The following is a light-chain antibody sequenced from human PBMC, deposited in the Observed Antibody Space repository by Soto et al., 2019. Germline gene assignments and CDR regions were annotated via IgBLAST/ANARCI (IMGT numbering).Light chain of an antibody. V-gene: IGLV1-40*01. CDR1: SSNIGAGYD. CDR2: NSS. Sequence: QSVLTQPPSVSGAPGQRVTIACTGNSSNIGAGYDVHWYQHLPGTAPKLLISNSSHRPSGVPDRFSGSTSGTSASLGITGLQAEDEADYYCPSYDSSLFVVFGGGTKLTVL. CDR3: PSYDSSLFVV. J-gene: IGLJ2*01.